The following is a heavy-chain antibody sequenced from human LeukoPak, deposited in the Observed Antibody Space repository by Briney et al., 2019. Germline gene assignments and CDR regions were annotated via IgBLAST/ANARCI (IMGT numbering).Heavy chain of an antibody. CDR3: ARALKVVVAANYYYYYMGV. D-gene: IGHD2-15*01. CDR2: IYHSGST. Sequence: SETLSLTCTVSGYSFSSGYYWGWIRQPPGKGLEWIGSIYHSGSTYYNPSLKSRVTISVDTSKNQFSLKLSSVTAADTAVYYCARALKVVVAANYYYYYMGVWGKGTTVTVSS. J-gene: IGHJ6*03. CDR1: GYSFSSGYY. V-gene: IGHV4-38-2*02.